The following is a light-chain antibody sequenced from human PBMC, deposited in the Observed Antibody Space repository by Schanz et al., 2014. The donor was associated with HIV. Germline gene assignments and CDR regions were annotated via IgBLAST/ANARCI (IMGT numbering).Light chain of an antibody. CDR3: SSYAGSNPYV. J-gene: IGLJ1*01. CDR1: SSDVGGYNY. CDR2: EGT. Sequence: QSALTQPASVSGSPGQSITISCTGTSSDVGGYNYVSWYQQHPGKAPKLMIYEGTKRPSGVSNRFSGSKSGNTASLTISGLQAEDEADYYCSSYAGSNPYVFGTGTKVTVL. V-gene: IGLV2-14*01.